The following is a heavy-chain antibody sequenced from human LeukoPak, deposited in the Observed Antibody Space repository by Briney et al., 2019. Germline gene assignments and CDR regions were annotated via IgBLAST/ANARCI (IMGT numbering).Heavy chain of an antibody. V-gene: IGHV4-34*01. CDR1: GGSFSGYY. Sequence: SETLSLTCAVYGGSFSGYYWSWIRQPPGKGLEWIGEINHSGSTNYNPSLKSRVTISVDTSKNQFSLKPSSVTAADTAVYYCARLCGLRYFDLWGRGTLVTVPS. J-gene: IGHJ2*01. CDR3: ARLCGLRYFDL. CDR2: INHSGST. D-gene: IGHD3/OR15-3a*01.